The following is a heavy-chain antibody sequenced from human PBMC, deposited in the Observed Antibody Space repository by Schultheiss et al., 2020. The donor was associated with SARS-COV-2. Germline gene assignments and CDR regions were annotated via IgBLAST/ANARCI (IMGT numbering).Heavy chain of an antibody. Sequence: GGSLRLSCAASGFTFSSYVMNCVRQAPGKGLEWVAVIWYDGSNKYYADSVKGRFTISRDNSKNTLYLQMNSLRAEDTAVYYCAKDVPDIVGDDYFDYWGQGTLVTVSS. CDR2: IWYDGSNK. J-gene: IGHJ4*02. V-gene: IGHV3-33*06. CDR1: GFTFSSYV. CDR3: AKDVPDIVGDDYFDY. D-gene: IGHD1-26*01.